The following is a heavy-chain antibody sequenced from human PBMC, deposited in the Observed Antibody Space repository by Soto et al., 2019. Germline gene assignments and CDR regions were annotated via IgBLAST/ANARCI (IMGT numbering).Heavy chain of an antibody. J-gene: IGHJ4*02. Sequence: EVQLVESGGGLVQPGGSLRLSCAGYGFTFSNYWMHWVRQAPGKGLEWVSRIDHDGPTDYVDSVRGRFTISRDNAENTLYLQMNSLRPEDTAVYYCVRDSHGDYWGQGTLVTVSS. CDR1: GFTFSNYW. CDR2: IDHDGPT. CDR3: VRDSHGDY. V-gene: IGHV3-74*01.